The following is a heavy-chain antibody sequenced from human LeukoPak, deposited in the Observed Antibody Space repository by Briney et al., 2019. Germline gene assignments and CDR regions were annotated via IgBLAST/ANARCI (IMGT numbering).Heavy chain of an antibody. Sequence: ASVKVSCKASGYTFTAYYLHWVRQAPGQGLEWMGWINPNTGATDFAQKFQGRVTMTRGTSISTAYMVLSSLRSDDTAVYYCARDRPIDYWGQGTLVTVSS. CDR2: INPNTGAT. CDR1: GYTFTAYY. J-gene: IGHJ4*02. V-gene: IGHV1-2*02. CDR3: ARDRPIDY.